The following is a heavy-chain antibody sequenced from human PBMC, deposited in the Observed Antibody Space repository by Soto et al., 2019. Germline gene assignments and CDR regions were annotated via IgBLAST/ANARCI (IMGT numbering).Heavy chain of an antibody. CDR3: ARGDCSFASCLLDF. Sequence: HVQLVQSGDEVKKPGASVRVSCRASGYIFSSFGITWVRQVPGQGLEWLGWINTSNGDTNYAQKFLGRVTMTTDTSTRTPYMDPRSLISDDAAVYYCARGDCSFASCLLDFWGQGTPVTVSS. D-gene: IGHD2-2*01. J-gene: IGHJ4*02. CDR1: GYIFSSFG. CDR2: INTSNGDT. V-gene: IGHV1-18*01.